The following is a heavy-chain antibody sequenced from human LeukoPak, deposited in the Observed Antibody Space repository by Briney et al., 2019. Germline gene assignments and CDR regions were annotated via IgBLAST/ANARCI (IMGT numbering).Heavy chain of an antibody. CDR2: IYYSGST. Sequence: PSETLSLTCTVSGGSISSYYWSWIRQPPGKRLEWIGYIYYSGSTNNNPSLRSRVTISVDTSKNQFSLKLSSVTAADTAVSYCARKDEGYSYGYGDAFDIWGQGTMVTVSS. CDR3: ARKDEGYSYGYGDAFDI. J-gene: IGHJ3*02. CDR1: GGSISSYY. V-gene: IGHV4-59*01. D-gene: IGHD5-18*01.